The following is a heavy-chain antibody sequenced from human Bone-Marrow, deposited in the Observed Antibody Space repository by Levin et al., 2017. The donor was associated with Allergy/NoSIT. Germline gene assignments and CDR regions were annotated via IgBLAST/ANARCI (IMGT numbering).Heavy chain of an antibody. Sequence: PGGSLRLSCVASGFTFKANGMVWVRQTPGNGLDWVAAILYDGSKEYYADSVQGRFSISRDNSNNTLYLQMNSLRLDDTGLYYCAKGSGVIDNWGQGTLVTVSS. V-gene: IGHV3-30*02. CDR2: ILYDGSKE. CDR1: GFTFKANG. D-gene: IGHD1-26*01. J-gene: IGHJ4*02. CDR3: AKGSGVIDN.